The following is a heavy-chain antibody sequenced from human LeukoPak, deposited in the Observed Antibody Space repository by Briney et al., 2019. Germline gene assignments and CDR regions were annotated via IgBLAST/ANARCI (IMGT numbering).Heavy chain of an antibody. CDR2: ISYDGSNK. Sequence: GGSLRLSCAASGFTFSSYAMHWVRQAPGKGLEWVAVISYDGSNKYYADSVKGRFTISRDNAKNTLYLQMSSLRAEDTAVYYCARSHYYDSSSFYYYYGLDVWGQGTTVAVSS. CDR3: ARSHYYDSSSFYYYYGLDV. D-gene: IGHD3-22*01. CDR1: GFTFSSYA. J-gene: IGHJ6*02. V-gene: IGHV3-30*04.